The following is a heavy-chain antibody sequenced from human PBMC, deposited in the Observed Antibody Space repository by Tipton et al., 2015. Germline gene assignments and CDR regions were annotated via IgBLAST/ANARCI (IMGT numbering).Heavy chain of an antibody. CDR2: VFPGDSDA. CDR3: ARRHYDSTTTAFDI. J-gene: IGHJ3*02. D-gene: IGHD3-22*01. Sequence: VQLVQSGAEMKKPGESLKISCRASGYTFTTHWIGWVRLMPGKGPEWVGIVFPGDSDARYSPSFQGQVTISADKSISTVYLQWSSLKASDTAMYYCARRHYDSTTTAFDIWGQGTMVTVSS. CDR1: GYTFTTHW. V-gene: IGHV5-51*01.